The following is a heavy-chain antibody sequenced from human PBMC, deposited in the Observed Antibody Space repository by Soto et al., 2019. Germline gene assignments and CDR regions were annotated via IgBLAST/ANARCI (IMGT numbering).Heavy chain of an antibody. CDR1: KFTITSYW. D-gene: IGHD5-18*01. Sequence: EVQLVESGGGLVQPGGSVRLSCAASKFTITSYWMHWVRQAPGKGLVWVSRINSDGSSISYADAVKGRFTISRDNAKNTRDRQMNSLRVEDTAVYYCAREVSHGYVLRGMDVWGQGTTVTVFS. CDR3: AREVSHGYVLRGMDV. CDR2: INSDGSSI. V-gene: IGHV3-74*01. J-gene: IGHJ6*02.